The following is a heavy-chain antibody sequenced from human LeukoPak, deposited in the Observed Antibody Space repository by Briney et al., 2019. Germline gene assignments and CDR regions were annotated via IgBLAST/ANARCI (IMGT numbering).Heavy chain of an antibody. CDR3: AREGGGLKGFDY. D-gene: IGHD3/OR15-3a*01. V-gene: IGHV4-59*01. Sequence: PSETLSLTCTVSGGSIGAYYWSWIRQPPGKALEWIGYIYHTGSTNYNPSLRSRVTMSVDTSKSQFSLKLSSVTAADTAVYYRAREGGGLKGFDYWGQGTLVTVSS. CDR2: IYHTGST. CDR1: GGSIGAYY. J-gene: IGHJ4*02.